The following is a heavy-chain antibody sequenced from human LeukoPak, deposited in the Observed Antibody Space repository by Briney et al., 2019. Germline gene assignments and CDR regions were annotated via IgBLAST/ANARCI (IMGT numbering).Heavy chain of an antibody. CDR1: GGSISSNNW. CDR3: ARDRGGYTYSHDY. V-gene: IGHV4-4*02. J-gene: IGHJ4*02. CDR2: IYHDGST. D-gene: IGHD5-18*01. Sequence: SETLSLTCAVSGGSISSNNWWIWLRQSPEKGLEWIGEIYHDGSTNYNPSLKSRVTISMDKSKNQLSLKLNFVTAADTAVYYCARDRGGYTYSHDYWGQGILVTVSS.